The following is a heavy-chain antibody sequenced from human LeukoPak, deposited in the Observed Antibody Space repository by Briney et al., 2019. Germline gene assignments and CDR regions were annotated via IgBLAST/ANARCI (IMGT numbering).Heavy chain of an antibody. CDR1: GFTFSSYA. CDR3: AKEGPYCGGDCYFEGNWFDP. CDR2: ISGSGGST. V-gene: IGHV3-23*01. D-gene: IGHD2-21*02. J-gene: IGHJ5*02. Sequence: GGSLRLSCAASGFTFSSYAMSWVRQAPGKGLESGSAISGSGGSTYYADSVKGRFTISRDNSKNTLYLQMNSLRAEDTAVYYCAKEGPYCGGDCYFEGNWFDPWGQGTLVTVSS.